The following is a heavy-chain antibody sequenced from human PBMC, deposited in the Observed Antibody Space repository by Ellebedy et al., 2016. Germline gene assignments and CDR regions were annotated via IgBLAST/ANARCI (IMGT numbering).Heavy chain of an antibody. V-gene: IGHV3-23*01. J-gene: IGHJ4*02. Sequence: GGSLRLXXAVSGFTFTSYSMKWVRQAPGEGLEWVSTISRSGDYTYYADSVKGRFTISRDNSKNTLYLQMGSLKAEDTAVYYCAKDRDDYGDYVFDYWGQGTLVTVST. CDR1: GFTFTSYS. D-gene: IGHD4-17*01. CDR2: ISRSGDYT. CDR3: AKDRDDYGDYVFDY.